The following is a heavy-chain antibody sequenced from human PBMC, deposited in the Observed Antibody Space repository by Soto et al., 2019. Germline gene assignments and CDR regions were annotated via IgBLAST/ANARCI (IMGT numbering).Heavy chain of an antibody. V-gene: IGHV1-69*01. CDR2: IIPMFRPA. CDR1: GGGTFSRYV. Sequence: QVQLVQSGAEVQKPGSSVKVSCKASGGGTFSRYVISWVRQAPGQGLEWMGGIIPMFRPANYAQQFQGRVTITADGSTSTAYMELSSLRSADTAVYYCAGGSNDYGGPFDYWGQGTLVTVSS. CDR3: AGGSNDYGGPFDY. D-gene: IGHD4-17*01. J-gene: IGHJ4*02.